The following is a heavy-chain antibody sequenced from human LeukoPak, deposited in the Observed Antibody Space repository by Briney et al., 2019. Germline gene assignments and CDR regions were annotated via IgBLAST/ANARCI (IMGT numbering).Heavy chain of an antibody. V-gene: IGHV3-11*01. J-gene: IGHJ6*03. CDR3: ARDMNWNYVGYYYYYMDV. CDR1: GFTFSNAW. Sequence: PGGSLRLSCAASGFTFSNAWMSWVRQAPGKGLEWVSYISSSGSTIYYADSVKGRFTISRDNAKNSLYLQMNSLRAEDTAVCYCARDMNWNYVGYYYYYMDVWGKGTTVTVSS. CDR2: ISSSGSTI. D-gene: IGHD1-7*01.